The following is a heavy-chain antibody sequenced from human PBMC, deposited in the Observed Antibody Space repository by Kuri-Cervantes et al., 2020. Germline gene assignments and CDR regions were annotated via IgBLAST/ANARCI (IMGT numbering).Heavy chain of an antibody. CDR1: GSTFTSYD. D-gene: IGHD3-9*01. Sequence: GGSLRLSCKASGSTFTSYDINWVRQATGQGLEWMGWMNPNSGNTGYAQKFQGRVTMTRNTSISTAYMELSSLRSEDTAVYYCARMYYDILTGYYSGYYGMDVWGQGTTVTVSS. CDR3: ARMYYDILTGYYSGYYGMDV. J-gene: IGHJ6*02. V-gene: IGHV1-8*01. CDR2: MNPNSGNT.